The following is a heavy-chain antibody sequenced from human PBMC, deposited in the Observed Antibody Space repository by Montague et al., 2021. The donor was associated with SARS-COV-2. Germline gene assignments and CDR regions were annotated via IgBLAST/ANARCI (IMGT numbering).Heavy chain of an antibody. CDR2: IRYSGSN. V-gene: IGHV4-59*01. Sequence: SETLSLTCSVSGGSIRSTNWSWRRHPPATGLELIGHIRYSGSNTSSPSFTSRVTISIDTHTNQFSLKLSSVTAADTAAYYCDRSLDPSGTCYLPSWGQGTLVTVSS. CDR3: DRSLDPSGTCYLPS. CDR1: GGSIRSTN. D-gene: IGHD3-10*01. J-gene: IGHJ5*02.